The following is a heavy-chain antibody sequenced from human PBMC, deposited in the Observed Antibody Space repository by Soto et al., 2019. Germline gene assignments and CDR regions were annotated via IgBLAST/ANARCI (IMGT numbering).Heavy chain of an antibody. CDR2: IIPIFGTA. CDR3: AGDDSSGYYPYMYYFDY. CDR1: GGTFSSYA. Sequence: QVQLVQSGAEVKKPGSSVKVSCKASGGTFSSYAISWVRQAPGQGLEWMGGIIPIFGTANYAQKFQGRVTITADESTSTAYMELSSLRSEDTAVYYCAGDDSSGYYPYMYYFDYWGQGTLVTVSS. J-gene: IGHJ4*02. D-gene: IGHD3-22*01. V-gene: IGHV1-69*01.